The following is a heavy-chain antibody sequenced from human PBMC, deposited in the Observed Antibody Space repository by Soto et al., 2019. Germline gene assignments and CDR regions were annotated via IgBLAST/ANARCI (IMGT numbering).Heavy chain of an antibody. CDR1: GGSISSYY. Sequence: SETLSLTCAASGGSISSYYWSWIRQPPGKGLEWIGYIYYSGSTNCNPSLKRRVTISVDTSKNQFSLKLSSVTAADTAVYYCARQTPYYDILTGYYPGNMDVWGKGTTVTVSS. CDR3: ARQTPYYDILTGYYPGNMDV. J-gene: IGHJ6*04. D-gene: IGHD3-9*01. CDR2: IYYSGST. V-gene: IGHV4-59*08.